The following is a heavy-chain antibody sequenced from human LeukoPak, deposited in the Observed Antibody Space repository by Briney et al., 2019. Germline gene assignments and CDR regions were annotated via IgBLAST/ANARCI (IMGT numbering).Heavy chain of an antibody. Sequence: GGSLRLSCAGSGFPFSSHGMNWVRQAPGKGLEWLSFISGSGRTIYYADSVKGRFTISRDNTKKSLYLQMNSLRAEDTAVYYCARGIRDYNDQLGYFQHWGQGTLVTVSS. J-gene: IGHJ1*01. CDR1: GFPFSSHG. CDR3: ARGIRDYNDQLGYFQH. V-gene: IGHV3-48*03. D-gene: IGHD4-11*01. CDR2: ISGSGRTI.